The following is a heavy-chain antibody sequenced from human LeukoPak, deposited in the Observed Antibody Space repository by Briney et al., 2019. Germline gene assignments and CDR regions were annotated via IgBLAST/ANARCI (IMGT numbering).Heavy chain of an antibody. CDR3: AKRASSGWSSQNDY. V-gene: IGHV3-23*01. CDR1: GFTFSSYA. Sequence: GGSLRLSCAASGFTFSSYAMSWVRQAPGKGLEWVSAISGSGGSKYYADSVKGRFTISRDNSKNTLYLQMNSLRAEDTAVYYCAKRASSGWSSQNDYWGQGTLVTVSS. D-gene: IGHD6-19*01. J-gene: IGHJ4*02. CDR2: ISGSGGSK.